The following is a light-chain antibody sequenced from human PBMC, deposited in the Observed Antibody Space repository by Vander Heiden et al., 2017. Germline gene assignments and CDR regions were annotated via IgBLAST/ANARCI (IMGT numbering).Light chain of an antibody. Sequence: EIVLTQSPRTLSLSPGERATLSCRASQSVSSSYLAWYQQKPGQAPRLLIYGASSRATGITDRFSGSGSGTDFTLTISRLEPEDFAVYYCQQRTFGQGTKVEIK. V-gene: IGKV3-20*01. CDR1: QSVSSSY. CDR3: QQRT. J-gene: IGKJ1*01. CDR2: GAS.